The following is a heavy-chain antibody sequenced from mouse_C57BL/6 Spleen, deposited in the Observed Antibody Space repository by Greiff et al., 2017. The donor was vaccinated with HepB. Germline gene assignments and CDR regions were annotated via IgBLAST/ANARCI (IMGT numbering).Heavy chain of an antibody. D-gene: IGHD2-4*01. J-gene: IGHJ4*01. Sequence: QVQLQQPGAELVRPGTSVKLSCKASGYTFTSYWMHWVKQRPGQGLEWIGVIDPSDSYTNYNQKFKGKATLTVDTSSSTAYMQLSSLTSEDSAVYYCARGGLRTGMDYWGQGTSVTVSS. CDR1: GYTFTSYW. CDR3: ARGGLRTGMDY. CDR2: IDPSDSYT. V-gene: IGHV1-59*01.